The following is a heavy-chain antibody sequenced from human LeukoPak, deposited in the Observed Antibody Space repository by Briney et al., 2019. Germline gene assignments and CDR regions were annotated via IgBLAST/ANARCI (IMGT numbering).Heavy chain of an antibody. CDR3: ARHFSLERPYYFDY. CDR2: IYYSGST. J-gene: IGHJ4*02. D-gene: IGHD1-1*01. Sequence: SETLSLTCTVSGGSISSSSYYWGWIRQPPGKGLEWIGSIYYSGSTYYNPSLKSRVTISVDTSKNQFSLKLSSVTAADTAVYYCARHFSLERPYYFDYWGQGTLVTVSS. CDR1: GGSISSSSYY. V-gene: IGHV4-39*01.